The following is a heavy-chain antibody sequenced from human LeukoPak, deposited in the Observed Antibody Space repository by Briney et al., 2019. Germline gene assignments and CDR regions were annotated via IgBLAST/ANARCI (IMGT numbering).Heavy chain of an antibody. V-gene: IGHV4-59*01. CDR1: GGSISSYY. CDR2: IYYSGST. D-gene: IGHD3-16*01. CDR3: ARGRDSAGLRRNWFDP. Sequence: SETLSLTCTVSGGSISSYYWSWIRQPPGKGLEWIGYIYYSGSTNYNPSLKSRVTISVDTSKNQFSLKLSSVTAADTAVYYCARGRDSAGLRRNWFDPWGQGTLATVSS. J-gene: IGHJ5*02.